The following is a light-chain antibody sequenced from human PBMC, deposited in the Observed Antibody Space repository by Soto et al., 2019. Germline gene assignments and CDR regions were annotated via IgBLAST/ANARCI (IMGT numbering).Light chain of an antibody. CDR1: QTITT. CDR2: SVS. J-gene: IGKJ3*01. V-gene: IGKV3-20*01. CDR3: QRYGNQRLA. Sequence: EIVLTQSPGTLSLSPGDRATLSCSASQTITTLAWYQRKPGKAPRLLIYSVSSRATGVPERFSGSGSGTDYTLTISRLEPEDFEVYDGQRYGNQRLAVGAGTVVDIK.